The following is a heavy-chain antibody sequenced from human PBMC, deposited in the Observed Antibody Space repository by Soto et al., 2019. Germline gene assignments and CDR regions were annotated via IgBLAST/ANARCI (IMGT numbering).Heavy chain of an antibody. CDR1: GFTFSSYW. CDR3: ARSPYYCGRDV. Sequence: GGSLRLSCAASGFTFSSYWMYWVRQAPGEGLVWVSRINSDGSATTYADSVKGRFTVSRNNAKNTLYLHMNSLRAEDTAVYYCARSPYYCGRDVWGQGTTVTASS. J-gene: IGHJ6*02. CDR2: INSDGSAT. V-gene: IGHV3-74*01.